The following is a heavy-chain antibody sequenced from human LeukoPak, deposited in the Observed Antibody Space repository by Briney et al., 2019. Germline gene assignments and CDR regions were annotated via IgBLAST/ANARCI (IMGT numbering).Heavy chain of an antibody. Sequence: SETLSLTFTLSGGSISSGDYYWSWIRQPPGKGLEWIAYMYYRGSTYYNPSLKSRLITSVDTSKNQFSLKLSSVTAADTAVYYCARLYCSSTSCYYFDYWGQGTLVTVSS. CDR1: GGSISSGDYY. CDR3: ARLYCSSTSCYYFDY. CDR2: MYYRGST. D-gene: IGHD2-2*01. V-gene: IGHV4-30-4*08. J-gene: IGHJ4*02.